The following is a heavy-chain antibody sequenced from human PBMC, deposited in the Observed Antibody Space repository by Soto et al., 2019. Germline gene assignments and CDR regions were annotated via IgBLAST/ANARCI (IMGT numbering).Heavy chain of an antibody. D-gene: IGHD3-3*01. J-gene: IGHJ4*02. Sequence: QVQLQQWGAGLLKPSETLSLTCAVYGVSFSGYYWSWIRQPPVKGLEWIGEINHSGSTNYNPSLKSRVIISVDTYKNQFYLKLSSVTAADPAVYYCARRTRRRFLEWLWLDYWGQGTLVTVSS. CDR1: GVSFSGYY. V-gene: IGHV4-34*01. CDR3: ARRTRRRFLEWLWLDY. CDR2: INHSGST.